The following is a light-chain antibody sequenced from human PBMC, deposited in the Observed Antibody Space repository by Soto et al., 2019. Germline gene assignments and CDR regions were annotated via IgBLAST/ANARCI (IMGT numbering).Light chain of an antibody. V-gene: IGKV3-20*01. J-gene: IGKJ4*01. CDR3: QQYGSSPPLT. CDR2: GAS. Sequence: EIVLTQSPGTLSLSPGERATFSCRASQSVSSNYLAWYQQKPGQAPRLVIYGASSRATGIPDRFSGSGSGTDFTLTISRLGPEDFAVYYCQQYGSSPPLTFGGGTKV. CDR1: QSVSSNY.